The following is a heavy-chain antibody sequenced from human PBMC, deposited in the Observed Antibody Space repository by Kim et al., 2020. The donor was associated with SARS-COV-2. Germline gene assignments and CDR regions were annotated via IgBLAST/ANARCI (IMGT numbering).Heavy chain of an antibody. J-gene: IGHJ4*02. D-gene: IGHD5-12*01. CDR3: ARSGNGYNAFGI. V-gene: IGHV3-11*01. Sequence: GGSLRLSCAASGLSFSDSYMNWVRQAPGKGLEWLSFISTPGESIFYADSVEGRFTISRDNAKNSLYLQMNYLRDEDTAVYYCARSGNGYNAFGIWGQGVLVTVSS. CDR2: ISTPGESI. CDR1: GLSFSDSY.